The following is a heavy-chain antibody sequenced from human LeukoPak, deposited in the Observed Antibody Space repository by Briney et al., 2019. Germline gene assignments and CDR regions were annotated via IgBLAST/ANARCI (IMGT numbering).Heavy chain of an antibody. CDR1: GVSISSGGYS. CDR3: ARGRPPHDYGTLFDY. J-gene: IGHJ4*02. Sequence: PSETLSLTCAVSGVSISSGGYSWRWIRQPPGKGLEWIGYIYHSGSTYYNPSLKSRVTISVDRSKNQFSLKLSSVTAADTAVYYCARGRPPHDYGTLFDYWGQGTLVTVSS. CDR2: IYHSGST. D-gene: IGHD4-17*01. V-gene: IGHV4-30-2*01.